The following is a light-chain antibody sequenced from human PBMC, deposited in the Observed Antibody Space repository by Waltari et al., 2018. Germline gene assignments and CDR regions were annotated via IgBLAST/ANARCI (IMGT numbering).Light chain of an antibody. J-gene: IGKJ1*01. Sequence: DVVMTPSPLFLPVTLGQPASISCKSSQSRVHTDGKTSLTWFQQRPGQSPRRLIYKISNRDAGVPDRCSGSGSGTDFTLKISRVEAEDVGVYYCMQATHWPLTFGQGTKVEIK. V-gene: IGKV2-30*02. CDR1: QSRVHTDGKTS. CDR2: KIS. CDR3: MQATHWPLT.